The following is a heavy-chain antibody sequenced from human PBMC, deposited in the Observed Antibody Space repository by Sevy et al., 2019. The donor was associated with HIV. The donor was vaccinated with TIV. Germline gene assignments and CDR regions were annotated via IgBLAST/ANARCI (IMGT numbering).Heavy chain of an antibody. D-gene: IGHD5-12*01. J-gene: IGHJ5*02. V-gene: IGHV1-18*01. CDR2: ISTYNSNR. Sequence: ASVKVSCKTSGDTFGNYGITWVRQAPGQGLEWMGWISTYNSNRKSPQKFQGRVIMTTDTSTSTVYMELSSLRKDDTAVYYCARGTSVVPTTGVWFDPWGQGTLVTVSS. CDR1: GDTFGNYG. CDR3: ARGTSVVPTTGVWFDP.